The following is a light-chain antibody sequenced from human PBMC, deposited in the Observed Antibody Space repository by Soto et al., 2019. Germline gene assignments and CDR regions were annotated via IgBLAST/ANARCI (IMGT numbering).Light chain of an antibody. Sequence: IHMTHSPSSLSASVFYRVTVTFLAIRHISKDLGWFQQKAGKAPKFLIYAESILQPGVPSRFSGSGSGTEFTLTVSGLQPEDFATYYCQQLKTYPLTFGGGTKVDIK. CDR1: RHISKD. CDR3: QQLKTYPLT. CDR2: AES. V-gene: IGKV1-17*01. J-gene: IGKJ4*01.